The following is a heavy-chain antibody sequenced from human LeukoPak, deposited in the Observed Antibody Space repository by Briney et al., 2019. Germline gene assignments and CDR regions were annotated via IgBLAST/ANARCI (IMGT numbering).Heavy chain of an antibody. Sequence: PGGSLRLSCAASGFTFSSYAMSWVRQAPGKGLEWVSTFSGSGGSTHYADSVKGRFTISRDNSKNTLYLQMNSLRAEDTAVYYCARVSRDTAMGFDYWGQGTLVTVSS. CDR2: FSGSGGST. D-gene: IGHD5-18*01. J-gene: IGHJ4*02. CDR3: ARVSRDTAMGFDY. V-gene: IGHV3-23*01. CDR1: GFTFSSYA.